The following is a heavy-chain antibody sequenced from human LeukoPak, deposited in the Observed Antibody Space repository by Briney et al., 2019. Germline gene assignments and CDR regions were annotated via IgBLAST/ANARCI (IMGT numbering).Heavy chain of an antibody. D-gene: IGHD2-2*01. CDR1: GGTFSSYA. Sequence: ASVKVSCKASGGTFSSYAISWVRQAPGQGLEWMGGIIPIFGTANYAQKFQGRVTIITDESTSTAYMELSSLRSEDTAVYYCARDRGYCSTTRCSKLFQYWGQGTLVTVSS. V-gene: IGHV1-69*05. CDR2: IIPIFGTA. CDR3: ARDRGYCSTTRCSKLFQY. J-gene: IGHJ4*02.